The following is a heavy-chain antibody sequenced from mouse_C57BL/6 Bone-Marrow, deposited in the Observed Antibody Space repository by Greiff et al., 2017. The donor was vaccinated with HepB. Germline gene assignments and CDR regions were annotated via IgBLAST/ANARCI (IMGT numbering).Heavy chain of an antibody. Sequence: DVQLVESGGGLVKPGGSLKLSCAASGFTFSSYAMSWVRQTPEKRLEWVATISDGGSYTYYPDNVKGRFTISRDNAKNNLYLQMSHLKSEDTAMYYCARDRVYYDYDYWYFDVWGTGTTVTVSS. CDR2: ISDGGSYT. CDR3: ARDRVYYDYDYWYFDV. CDR1: GFTFSSYA. J-gene: IGHJ1*03. D-gene: IGHD2-4*01. V-gene: IGHV5-4*01.